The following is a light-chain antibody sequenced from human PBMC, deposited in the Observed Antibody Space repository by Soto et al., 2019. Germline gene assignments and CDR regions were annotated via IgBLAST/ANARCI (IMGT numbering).Light chain of an antibody. J-gene: IGLJ2*01. CDR3: SSYAGSNNFVV. V-gene: IGLV2-8*01. Sequence: QSALTQPPSASGSPGQSVTISCTGTSSDVGGYNYVSWFQQHPGKAPKLMIYEVSKRPPGVPDRFSGSKSGNTASLSVSGLQVEDEADYYCSSYAGSNNFVVFGGGTKLTVL. CDR2: EVS. CDR1: SSDVGGYNY.